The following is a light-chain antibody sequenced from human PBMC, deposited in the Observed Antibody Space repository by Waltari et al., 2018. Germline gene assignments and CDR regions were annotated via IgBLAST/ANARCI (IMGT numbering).Light chain of an antibody. V-gene: IGKV2-30*02. Sequence: DVVMTQSPLSLSVTLGQPASISCKSSQSLVHSDGKTYLNWYQQRPGQSPRRLLYKVSNRDSGVPDRFSGSGSGTDFTRKISRVEAEDVGVDYCMPGTHWPPWTFGQGTKVEIK. CDR2: KVS. CDR1: QSLVHSDGKTY. J-gene: IGKJ1*01. CDR3: MPGTHWPPWT.